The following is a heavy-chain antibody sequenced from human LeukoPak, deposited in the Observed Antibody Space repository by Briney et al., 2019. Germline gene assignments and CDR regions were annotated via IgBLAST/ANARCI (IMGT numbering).Heavy chain of an antibody. V-gene: IGHV3-74*01. CDR3: ASYGDYLYY. D-gene: IGHD4-17*01. Sequence: GGSLRLSCAASGFTFSSYWMHWVRQAPGKGLVWVSRINSDESSTSYADSVKGRFTISRDNAKNTLYLQMNGLRAEDTAVYYCASYGDYLYYWGQGTLVTVSS. CDR2: INSDESST. J-gene: IGHJ4*02. CDR1: GFTFSSYW.